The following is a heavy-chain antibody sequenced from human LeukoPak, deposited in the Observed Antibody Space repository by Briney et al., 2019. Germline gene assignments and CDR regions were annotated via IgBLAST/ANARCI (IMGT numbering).Heavy chain of an antibody. CDR3: ARGEQLVAVFDY. D-gene: IGHD6-6*01. CDR2: INHSGST. J-gene: IGHJ4*02. CDR1: GGSFSGYY. V-gene: IGHV4-34*01. Sequence: KPSETLSLPCAVYGGSFSGYYWSWIRQPPGKGLEWIGEINHSGSTNYNLSLKSRVTISVDTSKNQFSLKLSSVTAADTAVYYCARGEQLVAVFDYWGQGTLVTVSS.